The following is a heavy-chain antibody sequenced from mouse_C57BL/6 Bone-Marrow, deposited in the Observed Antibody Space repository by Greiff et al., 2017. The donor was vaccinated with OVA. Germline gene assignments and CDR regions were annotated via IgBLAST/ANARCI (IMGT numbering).Heavy chain of an antibody. Sequence: VQGVESGPGLVQPSQSLSITCTVSGFSLTSYGVHWVRQSPGKGLEWLGVIWSGGSTDYNAAFISRLSISKDNSKSQVFFKMNSLQADDTAIYYCARNSAYYSNYVGYFDVWGTGTTVTVSS. CDR1: GFSLTSYG. V-gene: IGHV2-2*01. CDR2: IWSGGST. J-gene: IGHJ1*03. CDR3: ARNSAYYSNYVGYFDV. D-gene: IGHD2-5*01.